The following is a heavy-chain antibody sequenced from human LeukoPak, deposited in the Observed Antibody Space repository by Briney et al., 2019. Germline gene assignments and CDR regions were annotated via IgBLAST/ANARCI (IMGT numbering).Heavy chain of an antibody. CDR2: ISWNSGSI. J-gene: IGHJ3*02. D-gene: IGHD3-9*01. Sequence: GGSLRLSCAASGFTFDDYAMHWVRQAPGKGLEWVSGISWNSGSIGYADSVKGRFTISRDNAKNSLYLQMNSLRAEDMALYYCAKDRSYDILTGNAFDIWGQGTMVTVSS. CDR1: GFTFDDYA. V-gene: IGHV3-9*03. CDR3: AKDRSYDILTGNAFDI.